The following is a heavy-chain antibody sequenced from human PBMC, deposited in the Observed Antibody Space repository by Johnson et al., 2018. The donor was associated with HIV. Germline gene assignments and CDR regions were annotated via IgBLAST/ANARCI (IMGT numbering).Heavy chain of an antibody. CDR2: ISYDGSNK. CDR1: GFTFSSYA. CDR3: ARERRWWELPRGAFDI. V-gene: IGHV3-30*04. Sequence: VQLVESGGGVVQPGRSLRLSCAASGFTFSSYAMHWVRQAPGKGLEWVAVISYDGSNKYYADSVKGRFTISRDNAKNSLYLQMNSLRAEDTAVYYCARERRWWELPRGAFDIWGQGTMVTVSS. J-gene: IGHJ3*02. D-gene: IGHD2-15*01.